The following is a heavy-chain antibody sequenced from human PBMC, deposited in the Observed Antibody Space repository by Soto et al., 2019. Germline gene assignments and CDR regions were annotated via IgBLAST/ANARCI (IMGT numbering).Heavy chain of an antibody. CDR1: AFIFREYD. V-gene: IGHV3-30-3*01. CDR3: ARENSRISPRLFQH. J-gene: IGHJ1*01. D-gene: IGHD6-6*01. Sequence: GGSLRLWCLACAFIFREYDMHWDRQAPGKGLEWVALISPAGTNQYYADSAKGRFTISRDNSKNTLYLQMNSLRPEDTGLYYCARENSRISPRLFQHWGHGTLVTVSS. CDR2: ISPAGTNQ.